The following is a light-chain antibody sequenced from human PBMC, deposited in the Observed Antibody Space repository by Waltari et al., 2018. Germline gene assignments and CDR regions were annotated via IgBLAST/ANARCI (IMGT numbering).Light chain of an antibody. CDR1: SSAVGGYNY. CDR3: CSYTSSRTWV. V-gene: IGLV2-14*03. CDR2: NVN. J-gene: IGLJ3*02. Sequence: QSVLTQPASVSASPGQSITISCSGTSSAVGGYNYVSWYQQHPGQAPQLMIYNVNYLPSGISDRFAGSKSGNTASLSISALQSEDEAAYYCCSYTSSRTWVFGGGTKLTVL.